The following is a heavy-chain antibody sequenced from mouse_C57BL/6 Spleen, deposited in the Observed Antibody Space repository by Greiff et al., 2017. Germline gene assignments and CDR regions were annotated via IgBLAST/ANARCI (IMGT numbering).Heavy chain of an antibody. Sequence: EVKLMESGPGLVKPSQSLSLTCSVTGYSITSGYYWNWIRQFPGNKLEWMGYISYDGSNNYNPSLKNRISITRDTSKNQFFLKLNSVTTEDTATYYWARAYYDYDGPSFDYWGQGTTLTVSS. D-gene: IGHD2-4*01. CDR1: GYSITSGYY. CDR2: ISYDGSN. V-gene: IGHV3-6*01. CDR3: ARAYYDYDGPSFDY. J-gene: IGHJ2*01.